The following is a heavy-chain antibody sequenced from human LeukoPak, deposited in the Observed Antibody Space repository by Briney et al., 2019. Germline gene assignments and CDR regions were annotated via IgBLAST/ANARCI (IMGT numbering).Heavy chain of an antibody. V-gene: IGHV4-59*01. CDR2: IYYSGST. D-gene: IGHD6-19*01. J-gene: IGHJ5*02. CDR3: ARSYSSGWYGRGNWFDP. Sequence: SETLSLTCNVSGGSISSYYWSWIRQPPGKGLEWIGYIYYSGSTNYNPSLKSRVTISVDTSKNQFSLKLSSVTAADTAVYYCARSYSSGWYGRGNWFDPWGQGTLVTVSS. CDR1: GGSISSYY.